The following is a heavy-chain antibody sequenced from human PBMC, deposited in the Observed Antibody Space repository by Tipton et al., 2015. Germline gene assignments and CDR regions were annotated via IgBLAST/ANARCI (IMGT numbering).Heavy chain of an antibody. V-gene: IGHV4-59*01. CDR2: IRYSGGT. D-gene: IGHD1-1*01. J-gene: IGHJ6*02. Sequence: TLSLTCTVSDTSLSGFYWTWIRQPPGKGLEWIGYIRYSGGTNYKPSLRGRVSISLDMSKNQFSLKLRSVTAADTAMYFCARENAYYYGMDVWGQGTTVTVSS. CDR1: DTSLSGFY. CDR3: ARENAYYYGMDV.